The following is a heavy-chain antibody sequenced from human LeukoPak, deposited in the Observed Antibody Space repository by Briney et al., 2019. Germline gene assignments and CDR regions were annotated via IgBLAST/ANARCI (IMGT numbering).Heavy chain of an antibody. CDR1: GFTFSSYS. J-gene: IGHJ6*04. D-gene: IGHD3-22*01. CDR2: INSRSSYV. V-gene: IGHV3-21*01. CDR3: ARGPTMKMDV. Sequence: GGSLRLSCAASGFTFSSYSMNWVRQAPGKGLEWVSSINSRSSYVYYADSVKGRFTISRDNAKNSLYLQMNSLRAEDTAVYYCARGPTMKMDVWGKGTTVTVSS.